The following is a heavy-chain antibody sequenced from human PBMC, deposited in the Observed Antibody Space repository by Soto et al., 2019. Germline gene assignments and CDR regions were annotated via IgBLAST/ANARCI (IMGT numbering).Heavy chain of an antibody. Sequence: QVQLVQSGAEVKKPGASVKVSCKASGYTFTSYYMHWVRQAPGQGLEWMGIFNPSGDSARYAQKVQGRVNMTRDTSTNTFCMELSSLISEDTAVYYCARSITLIVVVTNDAFDIWGQGTMVTVSS. J-gene: IGHJ3*02. CDR1: GYTFTSYY. V-gene: IGHV1-46*01. CDR3: ARSITLIVVVTNDAFDI. D-gene: IGHD3-22*01. CDR2: FNPSGDSA.